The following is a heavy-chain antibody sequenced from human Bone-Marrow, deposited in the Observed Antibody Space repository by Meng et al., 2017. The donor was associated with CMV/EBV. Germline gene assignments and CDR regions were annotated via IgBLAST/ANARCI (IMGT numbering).Heavy chain of an antibody. CDR3: ARIKISSSSYLFDY. CDR1: GGSISSYY. J-gene: IGHJ4*02. CDR2: IYYSGST. V-gene: IGHV4-59*01. Sequence: SETLSLTCTVSGGSISSYYWSWIRQPPGKGLEWIGYIYYSGSTNYNPSLKSRVTISVDTSKNQFSLKLSSVTAADTAVYYCARIKISSSSYLFDYWGQGHRVTVAS. D-gene: IGHD6-6*01.